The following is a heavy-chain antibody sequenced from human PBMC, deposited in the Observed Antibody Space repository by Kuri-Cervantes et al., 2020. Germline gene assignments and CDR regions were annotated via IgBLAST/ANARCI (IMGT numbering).Heavy chain of an antibody. CDR2: ISGSGGST. CDR1: GFTFGSYA. Sequence: GESLKISCAASGFTFGSYAMSWVRQAPGKGLEWVSAISGSGGSTYYADSVKGRFTIPRDNSKNTLYLQMNSLRAEDTAVYYCAKDLRSLDYWGQGTLVTVSS. V-gene: IGHV3-23*01. CDR3: AKDLRSLDY. D-gene: IGHD3-10*01. J-gene: IGHJ4*02.